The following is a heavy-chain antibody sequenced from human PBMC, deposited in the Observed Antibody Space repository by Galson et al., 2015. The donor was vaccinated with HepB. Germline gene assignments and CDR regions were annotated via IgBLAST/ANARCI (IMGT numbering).Heavy chain of an antibody. J-gene: IGHJ3*02. Sequence: SLRLSCAASGFSFSTYAMTWVRQAPGKGLEWVSGISASGASTYYAESVEGRVTISRDNAKNTLYLQMNSLRAEDTAVYFCARDPHPLIDAFDIWGQGTMVTVSS. CDR2: ISASGAST. V-gene: IGHV3-23*01. CDR1: GFSFSTYA. CDR3: ARDPHPLIDAFDI.